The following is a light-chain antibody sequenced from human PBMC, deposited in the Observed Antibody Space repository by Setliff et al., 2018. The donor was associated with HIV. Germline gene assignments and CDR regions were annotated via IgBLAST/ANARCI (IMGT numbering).Light chain of an antibody. Sequence: SYELTQPPSVSVAPGRTATITCGGDDIGRKSLHWYQQRPGQAPMLVVHDGSDRPSGIPERFSGSNSGNTAALTITRVEAGDEADYYCQVWESSNNHGVFGGGTKVTAL. CDR2: DGS. V-gene: IGLV3-21*03. CDR1: DIGRKS. J-gene: IGLJ3*02. CDR3: QVWESSNNHGV.